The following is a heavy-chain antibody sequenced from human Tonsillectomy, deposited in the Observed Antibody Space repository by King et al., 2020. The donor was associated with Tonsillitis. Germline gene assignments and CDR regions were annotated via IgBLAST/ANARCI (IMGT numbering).Heavy chain of an antibody. D-gene: IGHD7-27*01. J-gene: IGHJ4*02. CDR3: ARDHNWGSDY. CDR1: GYTFTSCS. CDR2: INPRGGST. Sequence: VQLVESGAEVKKPGASVKVSCKASGYTFTSCSMNWVRQAPGQGLEWMGIINPRGGSTTYAQKFQGRVTMTRDTSTNTVYMELSSLRSEDTAVYYCARDHNWGSDYWGQGALVTVSS. V-gene: IGHV1-46*01.